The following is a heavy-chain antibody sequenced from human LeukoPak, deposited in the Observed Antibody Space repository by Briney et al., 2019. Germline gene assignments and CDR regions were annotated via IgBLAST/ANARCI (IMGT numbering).Heavy chain of an antibody. CDR2: ISHTGNT. V-gene: IGHV4-4*02. CDR3: ARVTGTTPFDY. D-gene: IGHD1-1*01. J-gene: IGHJ4*02. CDR1: GGSISSNNW. Sequence: SETLSLTCAVSGGSISSNNWWSWVRQPPDKGLEWIGEISHTGNTNYNPSLESRVTISVDTSKNQFSLKLSSVTAADTAVYFCARVTGTTPFDYWGQGSLVTVSS.